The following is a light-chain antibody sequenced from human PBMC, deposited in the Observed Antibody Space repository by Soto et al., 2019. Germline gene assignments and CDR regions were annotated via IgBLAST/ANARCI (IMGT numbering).Light chain of an antibody. CDR2: GAS. CDR3: QHYNNWPPWT. V-gene: IGKV3-15*01. J-gene: IGKJ1*01. Sequence: GMTQSPATLSVSPGERATLSCRASQRISSNLAWYQQRRGQAPRLLIYGASTRAPGIPARFSGSGSETEFTLTISSLQSEDFAVYYCQHYNNWPPWTFGQGTKVDIK. CDR1: QRISSN.